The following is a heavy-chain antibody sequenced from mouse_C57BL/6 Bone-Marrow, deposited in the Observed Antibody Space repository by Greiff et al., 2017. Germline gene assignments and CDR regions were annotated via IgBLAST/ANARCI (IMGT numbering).Heavy chain of an antibody. D-gene: IGHD2-5*01. Sequence: QVQLQQPGAELVKPGASVKLSCKASGYTFTSYWMHWVKQRPGHGLEWIGMIHPNSGSTNYNEKFKSKATLTVDKSSSTAYMQLSSLTSEDSAVYYCARPYYSNYVNAMDYWGQGTSVTVSS. CDR3: ARPYYSNYVNAMDY. CDR1: GYTFTSYW. CDR2: IHPNSGST. V-gene: IGHV1-64*01. J-gene: IGHJ4*01.